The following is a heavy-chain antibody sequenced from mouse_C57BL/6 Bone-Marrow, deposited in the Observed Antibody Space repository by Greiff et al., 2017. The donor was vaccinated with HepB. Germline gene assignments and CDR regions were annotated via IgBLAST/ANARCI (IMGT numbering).Heavy chain of an antibody. V-gene: IGHV1-55*01. J-gene: IGHJ3*01. Sequence: QVQLQQPGAELVKPGASVKMSCKASGYTFTSYWITWVKQRPGQGLEWIGDIYPGSGSTNYNEKFKSKATLTVDTSSSTAYMQLSSLTSEDSAVYYWAREGIYYDYLFAYWGQGTLVTVSA. D-gene: IGHD2-4*01. CDR1: GYTFTSYW. CDR3: AREGIYYDYLFAY. CDR2: IYPGSGST.